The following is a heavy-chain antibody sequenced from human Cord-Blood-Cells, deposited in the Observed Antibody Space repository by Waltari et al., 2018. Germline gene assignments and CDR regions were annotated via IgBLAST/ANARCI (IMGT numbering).Heavy chain of an antibody. CDR2: IIPIFGTA. J-gene: IGHJ5*02. V-gene: IGHV1-69*01. Sequence: QVQLVQSGAEVKKPGSSVKVSCKASGGTFSSYALSWVRQAPGQGLEWMGGIIPIFGTANYAQKFQGRVTITADESTSTAYMELSSLRSEETAVYYCARLNIVVVPAANWFDPWGQGTLVTVSS. D-gene: IGHD2-2*01. CDR1: GGTFSSYA. CDR3: ARLNIVVVPAANWFDP.